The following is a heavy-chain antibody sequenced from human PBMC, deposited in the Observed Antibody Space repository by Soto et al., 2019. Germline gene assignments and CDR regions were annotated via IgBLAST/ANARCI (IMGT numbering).Heavy chain of an antibody. CDR3: AGGSSGYPYYFDY. CDR1: GGSISSYY. D-gene: IGHD3-22*01. V-gene: IGHV4-59*01. Sequence: SETLSLTCTVSGGSISSYYWSWIRQPPGKGLEWIGYIYYSGSTNYNPSLKSRVTISVDTSKNQFSLKLSSVTAADTAVYYCAGGSSGYPYYFDYWGQGTLVTVSS. J-gene: IGHJ4*02. CDR2: IYYSGST.